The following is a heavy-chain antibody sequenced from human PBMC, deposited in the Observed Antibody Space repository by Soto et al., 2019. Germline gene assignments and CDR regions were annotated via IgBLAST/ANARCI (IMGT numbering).Heavy chain of an antibody. D-gene: IGHD5-12*01. CDR2: IYSGGST. Sequence: EVQLVESGGGLVQPGGSLRLSCAASGFTVSSNYMSWVRQAPGKGLEWVSVIYSGGSTYYADSVKGRFTISRDNSKNTXYLQVNSLRAEDTAVYYCARDRSRYIVAKGSEFDYWGQGTLVTVSS. J-gene: IGHJ4*02. CDR1: GFTVSSNY. V-gene: IGHV3-66*01. CDR3: ARDRSRYIVAKGSEFDY.